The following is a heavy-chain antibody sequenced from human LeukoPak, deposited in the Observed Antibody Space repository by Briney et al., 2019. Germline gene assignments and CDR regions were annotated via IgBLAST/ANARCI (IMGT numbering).Heavy chain of an antibody. V-gene: IGHV3-23*01. CDR3: AKGYSDYDFGVY. CDR2: ISGSGGNT. D-gene: IGHD5-12*01. CDR1: GFTLSSYA. J-gene: IGHJ4*02. Sequence: GGSLRLSCAASGFTLSSYAMSWVRQAPGKGLEWVSAISGSGGNTYYADSVKGRFTISRDNSNNTLYLQMNSLRAEDTAVYYCAKGYSDYDFGVYWGQGTLVTVSS.